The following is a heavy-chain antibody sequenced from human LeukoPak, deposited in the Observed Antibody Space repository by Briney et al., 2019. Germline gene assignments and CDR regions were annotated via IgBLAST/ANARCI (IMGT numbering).Heavy chain of an antibody. Sequence: GGSLRLSCAASGFTFSSYGMHWVRQAPGKGLEWVAFIRYDGSKKSYVDSVKGRSTISRDNSKNTLYLQMNSLRAEDTAVYYCAKDLRVAIAVASEAFDIWGQGTMVTVSS. CDR1: GFTFSSYG. CDR2: IRYDGSKK. CDR3: AKDLRVAIAVASEAFDI. J-gene: IGHJ3*02. D-gene: IGHD6-19*01. V-gene: IGHV3-30*02.